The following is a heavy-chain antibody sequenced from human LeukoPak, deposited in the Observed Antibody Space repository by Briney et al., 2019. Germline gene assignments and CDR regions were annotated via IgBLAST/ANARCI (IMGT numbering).Heavy chain of an antibody. CDR1: GFTFSSLP. D-gene: IGHD3-10*01. CDR2: ISSTVETS. CDR3: ARVMSGSGSKYFDY. Sequence: GRSLRLSCAASGFTFSSLPMHWVRQVPGKGLEYVSAISSTVETSYYANSVKDRFTISRDNSKNTLYLQMGSLRTEDMAVYYCARVMSGSGSKYFDYWGQGTLVTVSS. J-gene: IGHJ4*02. V-gene: IGHV3-64*01.